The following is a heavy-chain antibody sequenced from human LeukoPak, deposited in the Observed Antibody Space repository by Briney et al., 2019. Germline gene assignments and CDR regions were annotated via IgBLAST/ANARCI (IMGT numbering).Heavy chain of an antibody. J-gene: IGHJ4*02. CDR3: VQERDWGFGY. D-gene: IGHD7-27*01. CDR2: IRNDGSGK. Sequence: GSLRLSCAASGFTYRNYGMHWVRRAPGKGLEWVTFIRNDGSGKYYADSVRGRFTISRDDSKNTLYLQMNSLRAEDTAVYHCVQERDWGFGYWGRGTLVTVSS. V-gene: IGHV3-30*02. CDR1: GFTYRNYG.